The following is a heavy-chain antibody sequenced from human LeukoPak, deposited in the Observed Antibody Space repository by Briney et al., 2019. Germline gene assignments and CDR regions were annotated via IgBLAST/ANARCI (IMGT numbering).Heavy chain of an antibody. CDR1: GFSFSIHG. CDR3: AKDRDFWSGPDQPPPGFDP. J-gene: IGHJ5*02. V-gene: IGHV3-30*02. D-gene: IGHD3-3*01. Sequence: GGSPTLSCAASGFSFSIHGMGWVRRAPGKGLEWAAFIRYDGSNKYYADSVKGRFTISRDNSKNTLYLQMNSLRAEDTAVYYCAKDRDFWSGPDQPPPGFDPWGQGTLVTVSS. CDR2: IRYDGSNK.